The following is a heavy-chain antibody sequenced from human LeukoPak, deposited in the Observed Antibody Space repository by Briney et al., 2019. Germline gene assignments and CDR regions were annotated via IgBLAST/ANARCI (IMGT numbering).Heavy chain of an antibody. Sequence: KFSETLSLTCAVYGGSFSGYYWSWIRQPPGKGLEWIGEINHSGSTNYNPSLKSRVTISVDTSKNQFSLKLSSVTAADTAVYYCARAGWQQLVRDFDYWGQGTLVTVSS. CDR1: GGSFSGYY. J-gene: IGHJ4*02. CDR2: INHSGST. D-gene: IGHD6-13*01. V-gene: IGHV4-34*01. CDR3: ARAGWQQLVRDFDY.